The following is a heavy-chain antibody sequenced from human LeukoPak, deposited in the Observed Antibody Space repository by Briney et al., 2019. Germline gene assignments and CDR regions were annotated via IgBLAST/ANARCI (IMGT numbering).Heavy chain of an antibody. J-gene: IGHJ4*02. CDR2: INHSGST. CDR3: ARGFRRTYYYDSSGYPFDY. Sequence: SETLSLTCAVYGGSFSGYYWSWIRQPPGKGLEWSGEINHSGSTNYNPSLKSRVTISVDTSKNQFSLKLSSVTAADTAVYYCARGFRRTYYYDSSGYPFDYWGQGTLVTVSS. D-gene: IGHD3-22*01. CDR1: GGSFSGYY. V-gene: IGHV4-34*01.